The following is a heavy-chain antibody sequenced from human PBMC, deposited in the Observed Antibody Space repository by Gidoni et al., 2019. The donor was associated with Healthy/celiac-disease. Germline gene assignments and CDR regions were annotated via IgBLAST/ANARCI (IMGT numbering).Heavy chain of an antibody. CDR1: GGSISSGGYY. V-gene: IGHV4-31*03. CDR2: IYYSGST. J-gene: IGHJ6*02. D-gene: IGHD3-22*01. Sequence: QVQLQESGPGLVKPSQTLSLTCTVSGGSISSGGYYWSWIRQHPGKGLEWIGYIYYSGSTYYNPSLKSRVTISVDTSKNQFSLKLSSVTAADTAVYYCARSKYDSSGYYSGMDVWGQGTTVTVSS. CDR3: ARSKYDSSGYYSGMDV.